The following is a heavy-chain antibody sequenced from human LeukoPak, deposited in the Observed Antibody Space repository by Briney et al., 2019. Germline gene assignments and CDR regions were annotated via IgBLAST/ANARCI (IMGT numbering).Heavy chain of an antibody. CDR2: INADSSTI. Sequence: PGGSLRLSCAASGHLLTPYNMNWARQAPGKGLEWISYINADSSTIQYADSVRGRFTTSRDNAKNSLYLQMNSLRAEDTAVYYCVRDNSRGQSLGVIYWGQGSLVTVSS. CDR1: GHLLTPYN. V-gene: IGHV3-48*01. D-gene: IGHD1-26*01. CDR3: VRDNSRGQSLGVIY. J-gene: IGHJ4*02.